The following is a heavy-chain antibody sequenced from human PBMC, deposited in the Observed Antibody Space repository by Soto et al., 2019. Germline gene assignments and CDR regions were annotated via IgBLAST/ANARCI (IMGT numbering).Heavy chain of an antibody. CDR1: GFMFRSYW. CDR2: IKQDGSEI. V-gene: IGHV3-7*01. Sequence: VYLVESGGGLVEPVGSLRLSCEASGFMFRSYWMSWVRQAPGEGLEWVANIKQDGSEIHYLESVEGRFTIFRDNARRSLFLQMNSLRAEDTAVYFCASYSGSYFPVGHDRWGQGTLVVVSS. CDR3: ASYSGSYFPVGHDR. J-gene: IGHJ5*02. D-gene: IGHD3-10*01.